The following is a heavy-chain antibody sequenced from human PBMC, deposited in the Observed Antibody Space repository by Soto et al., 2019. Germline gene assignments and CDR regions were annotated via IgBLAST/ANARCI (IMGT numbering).Heavy chain of an antibody. CDR3: AAVGGYYGDYPNFDY. J-gene: IGHJ4*02. CDR2: IYYTGTT. D-gene: IGHD4-17*01. V-gene: IGHV4-59*01. CDR1: GRSISPFY. Sequence: SETLSLTCSVSGRSISPFYWSWIRQPPGKGLEWIGSIYYTGTTKYNPSLRSRVTISVDTSKNHFSLKLTSVTAADTAVYYCAAVGGYYGDYPNFDYWGRGTLITVYS.